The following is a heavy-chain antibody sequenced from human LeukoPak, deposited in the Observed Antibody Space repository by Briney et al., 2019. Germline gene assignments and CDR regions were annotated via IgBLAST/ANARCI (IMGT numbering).Heavy chain of an antibody. V-gene: IGHV1-18*01. J-gene: IGHJ5*02. D-gene: IGHD2-2*01. CDR2: ISAYNGNT. Sequence: GASVKVSCKASGYTFTSYGIGWVRQAPGQGLEWMGWISAYNGNTNYAQKLQGRVTMTTDTSTSTAYMELRSLRSDDTAVYYCARVLYCSSTSCYGSWFDPWGQGTLVTVSS. CDR3: ARVLYCSSTSCYGSWFDP. CDR1: GYTFTSYG.